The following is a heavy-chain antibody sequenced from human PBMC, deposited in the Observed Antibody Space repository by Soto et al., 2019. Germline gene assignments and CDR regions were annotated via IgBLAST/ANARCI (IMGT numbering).Heavy chain of an antibody. CDR2: IRNKANSYTT. V-gene: IGHV3-72*01. Sequence: GGSLRLSCAASGFTFSDHYMDWVRQAPGKGLEWVGRIRNKANSYTTEYAASVKGRFTISRDDSKNSLYLEMNSLRTEDTAVYYCASHSSGWSFFDYWGQGALVTVSS. CDR3: ASHSSGWSFFDY. CDR1: GFTFSDHY. D-gene: IGHD6-19*01. J-gene: IGHJ4*02.